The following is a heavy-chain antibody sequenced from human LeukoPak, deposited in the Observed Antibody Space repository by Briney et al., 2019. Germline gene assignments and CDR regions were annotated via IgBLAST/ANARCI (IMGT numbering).Heavy chain of an antibody. CDR3: AREVGGWYMRYYFDY. J-gene: IGHJ4*02. Sequence: PGRSLRLSCAASGFTFSSYAMHWVRQAPGKGLEWVAVISYDGSNKYYADSVKGRLTISRDNSKNTLYLQMNSLRAEDTAVYYCAREVGGWYMRYYFDYWGQGTLVTVSS. CDR2: ISYDGSNK. CDR1: GFTFSSYA. V-gene: IGHV3-30-3*01. D-gene: IGHD6-19*01.